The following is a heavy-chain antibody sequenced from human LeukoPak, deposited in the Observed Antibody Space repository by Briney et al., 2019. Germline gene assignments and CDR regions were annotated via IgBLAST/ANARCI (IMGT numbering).Heavy chain of an antibody. J-gene: IGHJ4*02. CDR2: IYYSGST. CDR1: GGSISSGGYY. CDR3: ARDGYYGSGSYYKAPYFDY. D-gene: IGHD3-10*01. V-gene: IGHV4-31*03. Sequence: SQTLSLTCTVSGGSISSGGYYRSWIRQHPGKGLEWIGYIYYSGSTYYNPSLKSRVTISVDTSKNQFSLKLSSVTAADTAVYYCARDGYYGSGSYYKAPYFDYWGQGTLVTVSS.